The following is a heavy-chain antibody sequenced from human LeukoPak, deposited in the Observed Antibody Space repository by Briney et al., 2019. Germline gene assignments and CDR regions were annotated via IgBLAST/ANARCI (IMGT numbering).Heavy chain of an antibody. CDR2: IKQDGSER. CDR1: GFSFGGSW. CDR3: VRDPLGVDFFDY. Sequence: GGSLRLSCAASGFSFGGSWMSWVRQAPGKGLEWVANIKQDGSERYYVDSVKGRFTISRDNAKNSLYLQMNSLRAEDTAVYYCVRDPLGVDFFDYWGQGTLVTVSS. V-gene: IGHV3-7*01. J-gene: IGHJ4*02. D-gene: IGHD3-3*01.